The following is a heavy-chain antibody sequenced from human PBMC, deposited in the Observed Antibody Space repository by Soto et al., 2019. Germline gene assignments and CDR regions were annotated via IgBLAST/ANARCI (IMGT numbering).Heavy chain of an antibody. CDR2: ISTSGSTI. Sequence: EVQLVESGGGLVQPGGSLRLSCAASGFTFSSYSMNWGRQAPGKGREWVSYISTSGSTIYYADSVKGRFTISRDNDKNALYLQMNSRTAEDKAVYYCARDPCRSTSCYFDYWGQGTLVTVSS. J-gene: IGHJ4*02. CDR1: GFTFSSYS. V-gene: IGHV3-48*01. CDR3: ARDPCRSTSCYFDY. D-gene: IGHD2-2*01.